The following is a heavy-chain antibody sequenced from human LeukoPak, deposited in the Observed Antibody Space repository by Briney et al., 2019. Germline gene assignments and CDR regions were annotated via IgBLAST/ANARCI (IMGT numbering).Heavy chain of an antibody. CDR2: ILSTGTT. V-gene: IGHV3-23*01. CDR1: GFPFSASA. J-gene: IGHJ5*02. Sequence: GGSLRLSCAASGFPFSASAMTWVRQAPGKGLEWVSHILSTGTTYYADSMRGRFAISRDNSKNTLYLLMTSLRADDTAVYYCATVKYDYGDPVGWFDPWGQGTLVTVSS. D-gene: IGHD4-17*01. CDR3: ATVKYDYGDPVGWFDP.